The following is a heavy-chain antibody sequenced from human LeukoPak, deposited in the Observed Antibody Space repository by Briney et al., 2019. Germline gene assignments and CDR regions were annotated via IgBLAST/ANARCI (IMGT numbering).Heavy chain of an antibody. CDR3: ARHGITMVRGVIITLGWFDY. CDR2: ISDSGST. J-gene: IGHJ4*02. V-gene: IGHV4-39*01. D-gene: IGHD3-10*01. Sequence: PSETLSLTCTVSGGSISSTSFYWGWIRQPPGKGLEWIGSISDSGSTYYNPSLKSRVVISVDPSKNQFSLKLSSVTAADTAVYYCARHGITMVRGVIITLGWFDYWGQGTLVTVSS. CDR1: GGSISSTSFY.